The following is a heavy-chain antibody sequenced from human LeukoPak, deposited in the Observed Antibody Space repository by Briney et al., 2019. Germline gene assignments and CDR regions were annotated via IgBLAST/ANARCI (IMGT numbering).Heavy chain of an antibody. Sequence: ASVKVSCKASGYTFTGYYMHWVRQAPGQGLEWMGWINPNSGGTNYAQKFQGRVTMTRDTSTSTVYMELSSLRSEDTAVYYCASSYYGSGSPTNDYWGQGTLVTVSS. CDR2: INPNSGGT. V-gene: IGHV1-2*02. CDR3: ASSYYGSGSPTNDY. J-gene: IGHJ4*02. D-gene: IGHD3-10*01. CDR1: GYTFTGYY.